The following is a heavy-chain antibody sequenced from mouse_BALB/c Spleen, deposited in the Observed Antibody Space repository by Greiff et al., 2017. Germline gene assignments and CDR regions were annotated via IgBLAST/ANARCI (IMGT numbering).Heavy chain of an antibody. CDR2: ISSGGSYT. CDR1: GFTFSSYG. D-gene: IGHD2-4*01. V-gene: IGHV5-6*01. CDR3: VNDYPHFDY. Sequence: EVQLVESGGDLVKPGGSLKLSCAASGFTFSSYGMSWVRQTPDKRLEWVATISSGGSYTYYPDSVKGRFTISRDNAKNTLYLQMSSLKSEDTAMYYCVNDYPHFDYWGQGTTLTVSS. J-gene: IGHJ2*01.